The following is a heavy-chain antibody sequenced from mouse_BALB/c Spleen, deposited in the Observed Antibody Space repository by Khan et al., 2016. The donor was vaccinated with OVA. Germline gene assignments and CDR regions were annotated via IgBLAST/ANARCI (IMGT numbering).Heavy chain of an antibody. CDR2: VSTGGSYT. CDR1: GFTFSTYG. V-gene: IGHV5-6*01. Sequence: EVELVESGGDLVKPGGSLKLSCAASGFTFSTYGMSWVRQTPDKRLAWVATVSTGGSYTYYPDSVKGRFTISRDNAKNTLYLQMSGLKSEDTAMFYWTRLAYYYDSEGFAYWGQGTLVTVSA. CDR3: TRLAYYYDSEGFAY. D-gene: IGHD1-1*01. J-gene: IGHJ3*01.